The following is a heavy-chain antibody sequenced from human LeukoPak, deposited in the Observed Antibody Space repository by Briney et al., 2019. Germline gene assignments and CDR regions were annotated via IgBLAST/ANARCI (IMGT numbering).Heavy chain of an antibody. CDR1: GYSFTRYW. D-gene: IGHD3-16*01. V-gene: IGHV5-10-1*01. CDR3: AATRFDYYDMDV. Sequence: GESLEISCKGSGYSFTRYWINWGRQVPGKGVGGRGRIDPSDSYTNYSPSSQGHVTISADKSISTAYLQWSSLRASDTAMYYCAATRFDYYDMDVWGQGTTVTVSS. CDR2: IDPSDSYT. J-gene: IGHJ6*02.